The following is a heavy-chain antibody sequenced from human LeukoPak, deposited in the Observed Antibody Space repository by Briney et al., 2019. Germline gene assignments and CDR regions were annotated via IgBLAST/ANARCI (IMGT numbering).Heavy chain of an antibody. CDR2: VKEDGSEK. CDR1: GFSFSRYW. J-gene: IGHJ4*02. V-gene: IGHV3-7*03. Sequence: GGSLRLSCVASGFSFSRYWMSWVRQAPGKGLEWVANVKEDGSEKSYVDSVKGRFSIARDNAKNSLYLEISSLRADDTAVYYRARPMMDGSGYYYGCFDKWGQGARVTVSS. CDR3: ARPMMDGSGYYYGCFDK. D-gene: IGHD3-3*01.